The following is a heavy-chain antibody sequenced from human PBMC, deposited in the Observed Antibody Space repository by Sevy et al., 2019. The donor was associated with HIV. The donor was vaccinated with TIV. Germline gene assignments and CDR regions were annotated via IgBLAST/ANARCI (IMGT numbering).Heavy chain of an antibody. CDR2: IHSDGIST. CDR1: GFTFSSYW. V-gene: IGHV3-74*01. Sequence: GGSLRLSCAASGFTFSSYWMHWVRQAPGKGLLWVSRIHSDGISTSYADSVKGRFTISRDNAKNTLYLQMNSLRAEDTAVYYCARAPYSSIYYTYWGQGTLVTVSS. CDR3: ARAPYSSIYYTY. D-gene: IGHD3-22*01. J-gene: IGHJ4*02.